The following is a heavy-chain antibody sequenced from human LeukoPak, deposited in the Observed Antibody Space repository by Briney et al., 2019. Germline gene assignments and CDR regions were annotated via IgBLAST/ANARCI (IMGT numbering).Heavy chain of an antibody. CDR2: IYSGGST. CDR3: ARDNGAVGAAGYFDY. V-gene: IGHV3-53*01. D-gene: IGHD2-15*01. J-gene: IGHJ4*02. Sequence: GGSLRLSCAASGFTVSSNYMRWVRQAPGKGLEWVSVIYSGGSTYYADSVKGRFTISRDNSKNTLYLQMNSLRAEDTAVYYCARDNGAVGAAGYFDYWGQGTLVTVSS. CDR1: GFTVSSNY.